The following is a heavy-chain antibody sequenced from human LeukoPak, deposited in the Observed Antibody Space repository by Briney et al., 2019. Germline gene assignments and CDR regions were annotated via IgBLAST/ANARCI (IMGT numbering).Heavy chain of an antibody. D-gene: IGHD3-22*01. CDR2: INSDGSST. J-gene: IGHJ4*02. CDR3: ARGEYYYDSSGYYPLDY. V-gene: IGHV3-74*01. Sequence: GGSLRLSCAASGFTFSSYWMHWVRQAPGKGLVWVSRINSDGSSTSYEDSVKGRFTISRDNAKNTLYLQMNSLRAEDTAVYYCARGEYYYDSSGYYPLDYWGQGTLATVSS. CDR1: GFTFSSYW.